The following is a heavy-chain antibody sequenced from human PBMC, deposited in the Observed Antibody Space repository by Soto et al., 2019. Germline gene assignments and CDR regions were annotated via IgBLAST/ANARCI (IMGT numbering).Heavy chain of an antibody. D-gene: IGHD4-4*01. CDR2: ISSGSSLL. J-gene: IGHJ6*02. CDR3: ARSRDGYSFYFYYGMDG. Sequence: PGGSLRLSCAASGFTFSSYTMHWVRQAPGKGLEWVSSISSGSSLLYYADSVRGRFTISRDNAKNPLYLQMNSLTAEDTAVYYCARSRDGYSFYFYYGMDGWGQGSTVTVSS. CDR1: GFTFSSYT. V-gene: IGHV3-21*04.